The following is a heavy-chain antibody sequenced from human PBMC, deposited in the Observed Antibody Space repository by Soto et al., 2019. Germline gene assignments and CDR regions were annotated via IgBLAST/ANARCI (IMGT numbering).Heavy chain of an antibody. Sequence: EVQLVESGGGLVKPGGSLRLSCAASGFNFSRYSMHWVRQAPGKGLEWVSSISGSSSSIYSADSLKGRFTISRDNAKTSLYLQMNSLRAEDTAVYYCARFSSRWPDTSLSFFDYWGQGTLVTVSS. V-gene: IGHV3-21*01. CDR1: GFNFSRYS. D-gene: IGHD6-13*01. CDR3: ARFSSRWPDTSLSFFDY. J-gene: IGHJ4*02. CDR2: ISGSSSSI.